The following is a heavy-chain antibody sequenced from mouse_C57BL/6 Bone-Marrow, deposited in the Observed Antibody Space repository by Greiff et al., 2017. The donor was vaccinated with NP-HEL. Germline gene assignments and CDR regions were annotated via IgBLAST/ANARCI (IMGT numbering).Heavy chain of an antibody. D-gene: IGHD4-1*01. J-gene: IGHJ3*01. CDR2: IYPSDSET. CDR1: GYTFTSYG. CDR3: ARGTGTRGAWFAY. Sequence: VQLQQPGAELVRPGSSVKLSCKASGYTFTSYGMDWVKQRPGQGLEWIGNIYPSDSETHYNQKFKDKATLTVDKSSSTAYMQLSSLTSEDSAVYYCARGTGTRGAWFAYWGQGTLVTVSA. V-gene: IGHV1-61*01.